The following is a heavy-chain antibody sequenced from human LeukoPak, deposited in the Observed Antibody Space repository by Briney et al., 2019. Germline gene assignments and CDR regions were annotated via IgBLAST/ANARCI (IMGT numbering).Heavy chain of an antibody. CDR3: ASAARGYSYGPTFDS. CDR1: GGTFSSYA. CDR2: IIPMLGIA. D-gene: IGHD5-18*01. Sequence: GASVKVSCKASGGTFSSYAISWVRQAPGQGLEWMGRIIPMLGIANYAQKFQGRVTITADKSTSTAYMELSSLRSEDTAVYYCASAARGYSYGPTFDSWGQGTLVTVSS. V-gene: IGHV1-69*04. J-gene: IGHJ4*02.